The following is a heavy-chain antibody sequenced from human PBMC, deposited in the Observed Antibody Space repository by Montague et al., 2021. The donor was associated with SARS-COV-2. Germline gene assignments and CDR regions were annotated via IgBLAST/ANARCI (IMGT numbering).Heavy chain of an antibody. CDR1: GFTFSRYA. CDR3: ARDVFPPSSWPAEYFQH. D-gene: IGHD6-13*01. Sequence: SLRLSCAASGFTFSRYAMHWVRQAPGKGLEWVAVISYDGSNKYYADSVKGRFTISRDNSKNTLYLQMNSLRAEDTAVYYCARDVFPPSSWPAEYFQHWGQGTLVTVSS. V-gene: IGHV3-30-3*01. J-gene: IGHJ1*01. CDR2: ISYDGSNK.